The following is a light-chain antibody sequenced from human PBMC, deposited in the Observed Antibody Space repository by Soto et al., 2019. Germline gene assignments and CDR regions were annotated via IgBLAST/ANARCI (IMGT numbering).Light chain of an antibody. J-gene: IGKJ5*01. CDR1: QSVSSY. V-gene: IGKV3-11*01. CDR2: DAS. CDR3: QQRSNWPIT. Sequence: EIVLTQSPATLSLSPGERATLSCRASQSVSSYLAWYQQKPGPAPRLLIYDASNRATGIPSRFSGSGSGTDFTLTISSLEPEYFAVYYCQQRSNWPITFGQGTRLEIK.